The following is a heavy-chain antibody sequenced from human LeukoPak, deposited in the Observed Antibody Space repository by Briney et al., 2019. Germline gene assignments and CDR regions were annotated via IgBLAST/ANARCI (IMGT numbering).Heavy chain of an antibody. V-gene: IGHV4-39*01. D-gene: IGHD3-3*01. CDR2: ISYSVNT. CDR1: GGSVSSTTYY. J-gene: IGHJ4*02. Sequence: PSEPLSLTCTVSGGSVSSTTYYWGWIRQPPGKGLEWIGSISYSVNTYYNPSLKSRVIISVDTSKNQFSLKLTSVTAAVTAVYYCARLAVDNSWSHFDYWGQGTLVTVAS. CDR3: ARLAVDNSWSHFDY.